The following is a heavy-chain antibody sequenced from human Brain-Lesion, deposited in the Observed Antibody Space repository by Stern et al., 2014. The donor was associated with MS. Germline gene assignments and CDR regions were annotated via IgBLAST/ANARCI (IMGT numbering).Heavy chain of an antibody. J-gene: IGHJ4*02. D-gene: IGHD3-22*01. V-gene: IGHV4-59*01. CDR3: ARNLRPPTNYYDALSY. CDR1: GGSISSYY. CDR2: IYSSGTT. Sequence: VQLEESGPGLVKPSETLSLTCTVSGGSISSYYWNWIRQPPGKGLEWIGYIYSSGTTNYNPPLKSRVTMSVDMSKNQFSLILSSVTAADTAVYFCARNLRPPTNYYDALSYWGQGTLVTVSS.